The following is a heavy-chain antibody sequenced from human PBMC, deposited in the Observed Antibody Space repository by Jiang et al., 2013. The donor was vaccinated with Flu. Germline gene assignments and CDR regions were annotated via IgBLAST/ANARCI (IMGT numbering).Heavy chain of an antibody. CDR2: IYWDGDK. CDR1: GFSLSSSGVG. V-gene: IGHV2-5*02. Sequence: TLTCTFSGFSLSSSGVGVGWIRQPPGKALEWLALIYWDGDKRYNPSLKSRLTISKDTPKNQVFLTMTNLDPVDRATYYCAHIWDTSENNDQHSSAMDVWGQGTTVTVSS. D-gene: IGHD1-1*01. CDR3: AHIWDTSENNDQHSSAMDV. J-gene: IGHJ6*02.